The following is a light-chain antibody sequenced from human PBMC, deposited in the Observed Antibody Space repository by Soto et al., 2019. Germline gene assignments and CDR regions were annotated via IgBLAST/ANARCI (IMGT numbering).Light chain of an antibody. J-gene: IGKJ2*01. CDR2: WAS. CDR1: QSVLYSSNNKNY. CDR3: QQYSSPPYT. Sequence: IVKTQSPDSLAASLGERATINCKSSQSVLYSSNNKNYLAWYQQKPGQPPKLLIYWASTRESGVPDRFSGTGSGTDFTLTISSLQAEDVAVYYCQQYSSPPYTFGQGTKLEIK. V-gene: IGKV4-1*01.